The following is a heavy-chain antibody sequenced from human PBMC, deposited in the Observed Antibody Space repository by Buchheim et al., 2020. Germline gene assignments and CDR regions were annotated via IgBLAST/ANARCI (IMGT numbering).Heavy chain of an antibody. CDR1: GGSISSYY. CDR3: ASTRLLASGNYYYGMDV. D-gene: IGHD1-26*01. Sequence: QVQLQESGPGLVKPSETLSLTCTVSGGSISSYYWSWIRQPPGKGLEWIGYIYYSGSTNYNPSLKSRVTISVDTSKNQLPLKLSSVTAADTAVYYCASTRLLASGNYYYGMDVWGQGTT. J-gene: IGHJ6*02. CDR2: IYYSGST. V-gene: IGHV4-59*01.